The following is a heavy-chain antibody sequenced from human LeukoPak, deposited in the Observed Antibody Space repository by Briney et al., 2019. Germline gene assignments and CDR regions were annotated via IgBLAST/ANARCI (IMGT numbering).Heavy chain of an antibody. J-gene: IGHJ4*01. Sequence: LAGGSLRLSCAASGFTFDSYAMHWVRQAPGKGLEWVAVISYDGSIPYYADSVKGRFTFSRDNSKNTLYLQMNSLRTEDTAVYYCVRDRRAVAVYFDYWGQGTLVTVSS. V-gene: IGHV3-30*04. CDR1: GFTFDSYA. CDR2: ISYDGSIP. CDR3: VRDRRAVAVYFDY. D-gene: IGHD6-19*01.